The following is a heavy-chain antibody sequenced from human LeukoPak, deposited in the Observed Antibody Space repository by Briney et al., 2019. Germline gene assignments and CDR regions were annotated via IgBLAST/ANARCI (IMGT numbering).Heavy chain of an antibody. CDR2: IFDSGTSATT. CDR1: GGSMNHHY. V-gene: IGHV4-59*11. CDR3: AEIPRD. J-gene: IGHJ4*02. Sequence: SETLSLTCTVSGGSMNHHYWSWVRQPPGKEPEWIAYIFDSGTSATTDYNASLKSRVTISMDTSKRQFSLRLDSVTAADTAVYYCAEIPRDWGQGTLVTVSS.